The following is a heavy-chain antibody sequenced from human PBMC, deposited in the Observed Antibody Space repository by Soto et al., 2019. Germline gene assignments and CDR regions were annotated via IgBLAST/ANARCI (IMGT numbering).Heavy chain of an antibody. V-gene: IGHV3-30*18. J-gene: IGHJ4*02. D-gene: IGHD1-26*01. CDR3: AKDKGSYYPGTPFGPFDY. CDR1: GFTFSSYG. Sequence: GGSLRLSCAASGFTFSSYGMHWVLQAPGKGLEWVAVISYDGSNKYYADSVKGRFTISRDNSKNTLYLQMKSLRAEDTAVYYCAKDKGSYYPGTPFGPFDYWGQGTLVTVSS. CDR2: ISYDGSNK.